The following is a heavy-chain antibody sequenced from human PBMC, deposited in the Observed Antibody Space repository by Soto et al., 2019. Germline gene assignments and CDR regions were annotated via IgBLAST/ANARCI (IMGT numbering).Heavy chain of an antibody. V-gene: IGHV1-69*13. CDR3: ASYDSSGYTPLDY. D-gene: IGHD3-22*01. CDR1: GGTFSSYA. CDR2: IIPIFGTA. Sequence: GASVKVSCKAPGGTFSSYAISWVRQAPGQGLEWMGGIIPIFGTANYAQKFQGRVTITADESTSTAYMELSSLRSEDTAVYYCASYDSSGYTPLDYWGQGTLVPVSS. J-gene: IGHJ4*02.